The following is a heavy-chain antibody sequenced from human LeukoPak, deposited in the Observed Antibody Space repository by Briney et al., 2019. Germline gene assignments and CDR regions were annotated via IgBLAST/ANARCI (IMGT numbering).Heavy chain of an antibody. J-gene: IGHJ4*02. CDR3: ARSPVWLTYYFDY. CDR2: IYSGGST. CDR1: GFTVSSNY. D-gene: IGHD5-24*01. V-gene: IGHV3-53*01. Sequence: GGSLRLSCAASGFTVSSNYMSWVRQAPGKGLEWVSVIYSGGSTYYADSVKGRFTISRDNSKNTLYLQMNSLRAEDTAVYYCARSPVWLTYYFDYWGQGTLVTVSS.